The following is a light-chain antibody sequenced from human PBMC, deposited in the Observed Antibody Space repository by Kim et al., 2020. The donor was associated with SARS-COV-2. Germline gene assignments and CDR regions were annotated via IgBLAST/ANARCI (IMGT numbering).Light chain of an antibody. V-gene: IGKV3-11*01. CDR2: GAS. CDR1: QNVRNY. Sequence: LSPGGRALLSFQAMQNVRNYLARYQQRPGQPPRLLLHGASVRAAGIPARFSASGSGTDFTLTINSLGPEDFAVYYCPQRSDWPPLTFGGGTKLEI. J-gene: IGKJ4*01. CDR3: PQRSDWPPLT.